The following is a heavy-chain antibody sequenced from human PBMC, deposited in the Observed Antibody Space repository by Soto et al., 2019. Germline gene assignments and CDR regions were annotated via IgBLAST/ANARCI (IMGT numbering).Heavy chain of an antibody. CDR3: AKGRGGSGSLTPRVDF. CDR1: GFTFNNYA. J-gene: IGHJ4*02. V-gene: IGHV3-23*01. D-gene: IGHD3-10*01. Sequence: EVQLLESEGGSVQPGGSLRLSCAASGFTFNNYAMTWVRQASGKGLEWVSAISGGGDTTSYADSVKGRFTVSRDGSKNTLYLQMSSLIAEDTALYYCAKGRGGSGSLTPRVDFWGQGTLVTVSS. CDR2: ISGGGDTT.